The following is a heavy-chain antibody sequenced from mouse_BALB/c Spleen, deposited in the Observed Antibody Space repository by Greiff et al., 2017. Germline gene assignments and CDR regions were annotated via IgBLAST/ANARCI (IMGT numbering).Heavy chain of an antibody. D-gene: IGHD2-2*01. CDR1: GYTFTNYW. Sequence: QVHVKQSGAELVRPGTSVKISCKASGYTFTNYWLGWVKQRPGHGLEWIGDIYPGGGYTNYNEKFKGKATLTADTSSSTAYMQLSSLTSEDSAVYFCAREWLRRGVYYAMDYWGQGTSVTVSS. J-gene: IGHJ4*01. CDR3: AREWLRRGVYYAMDY. V-gene: IGHV1-63*02. CDR2: IYPGGGYT.